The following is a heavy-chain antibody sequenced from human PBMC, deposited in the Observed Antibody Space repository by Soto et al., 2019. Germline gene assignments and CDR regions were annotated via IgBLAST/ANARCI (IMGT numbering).Heavy chain of an antibody. CDR3: ARGGQRKDFDY. CDR1: GGSFSGYY. J-gene: IGHJ4*02. V-gene: IGHV4-34*01. D-gene: IGHD6-25*01. Sequence: SETLSLTCAVYGGSFSGYYWSWIRQPPGKGLEWIGEINHSGSTNYNPSLKSRVTISVDTSKNQFSLKLSSVTAADTAVYYCARGGQRKDFDYWGQGTLVTVSS. CDR2: INHSGST.